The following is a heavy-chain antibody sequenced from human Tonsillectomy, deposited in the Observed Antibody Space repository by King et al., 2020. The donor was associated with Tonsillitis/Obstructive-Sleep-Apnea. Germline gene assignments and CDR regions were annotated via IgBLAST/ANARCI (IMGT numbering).Heavy chain of an antibody. D-gene: IGHD6-13*01. CDR3: ARTAYSSSFDI. CDR1: GFTFISYW. J-gene: IGHJ3*02. CDR2: INQEGGEK. V-gene: IGHV3-7*03. Sequence: VQLVESGGGLVQPGGSLRVSCAASGFTFISYWMSWVRQAPGRGLEWVANINQEGGEKYYVDSVKGRFTISRDNAKNSLYVQMNSLRAEDTAVYYCARTAYSSSFDIWGQGTMVTVSS.